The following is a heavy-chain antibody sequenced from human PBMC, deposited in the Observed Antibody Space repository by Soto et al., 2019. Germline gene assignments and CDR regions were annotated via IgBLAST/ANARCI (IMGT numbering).Heavy chain of an antibody. Sequence: EVQLLESGGGLVQPGGSLTLSCAASGFTFSSYAMSWVRQAPGKGLEWVSAISGSGLNTYYAESVNGRFTISRDNSKNTLYLQLNSLRAEDTAIYYCAKAFPPYYGSGSSYYFTFWGQGPLVTVSS. D-gene: IGHD3-10*01. V-gene: IGHV3-23*01. CDR2: ISGSGLNT. J-gene: IGHJ4*02. CDR1: GFTFSSYA. CDR3: AKAFPPYYGSGSSYYFTF.